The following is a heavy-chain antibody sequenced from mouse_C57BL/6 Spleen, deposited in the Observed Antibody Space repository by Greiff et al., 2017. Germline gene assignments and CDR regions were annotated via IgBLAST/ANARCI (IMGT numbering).Heavy chain of an antibody. CDR1: GYTFTDYE. D-gene: IGHD4-1*01. J-gene: IGHJ4*01. Sequence: QVQLKESGAELVRPGASVTLSCTASGYTFTDYEMHWVKQTPVHGLEWIGAIDPETGGTAYNQKFKGKAILTADTSSSTAYMELRSLTSGDSAVDYGTSGADWEIYGAMDYWGQGTSVTVS. CDR2: IDPETGGT. CDR3: TSGADWEIYGAMDY. V-gene: IGHV1-15*01.